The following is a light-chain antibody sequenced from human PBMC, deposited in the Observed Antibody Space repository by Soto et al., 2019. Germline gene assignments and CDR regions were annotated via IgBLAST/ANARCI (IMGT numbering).Light chain of an antibody. CDR2: EGF. CDR1: STDVGGSGL. J-gene: IGLJ3*02. Sequence: QSALTQPASVSGSPGQSITISCTGTSTDVGGSGLVSWYQFHPGKAPKLLIFEGFKRPSGVSNRFSGSKSGSTASLTISGLQAEDEADYYCCSYVGRSTWDWVFGGGTKLTVL. V-gene: IGLV2-23*01. CDR3: CSYVGRSTWDWV.